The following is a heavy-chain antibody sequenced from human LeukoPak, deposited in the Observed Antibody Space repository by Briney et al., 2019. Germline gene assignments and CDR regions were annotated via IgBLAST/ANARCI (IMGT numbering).Heavy chain of an antibody. Sequence: SVKVSCKASGGTFSSYATSWVRQAPGQGLEWMGRIIPILGIANYAQKFQGRVTITADKSTSTAYMELSSLRSEDTAVYYCASAHYGSGSYSWFDPWGQGTLVTVSS. CDR3: ASAHYGSGSYSWFDP. CDR2: IIPILGIA. V-gene: IGHV1-69*04. J-gene: IGHJ5*02. CDR1: GGTFSSYA. D-gene: IGHD3-10*01.